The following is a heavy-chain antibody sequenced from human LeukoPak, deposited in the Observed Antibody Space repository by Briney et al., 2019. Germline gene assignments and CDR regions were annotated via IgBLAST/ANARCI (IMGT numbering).Heavy chain of an antibody. J-gene: IGHJ4*02. CDR3: TTYISEHY. D-gene: IGHD1-14*01. V-gene: IGHV3-73*01. CDR2: IRTKLRNYAT. Sequence: GGSLRLSCATSGFIFSGSDIHWVRQASGRGLEWVGRIRTKLRNYATAYAASVKGRFTISRDDSGDTAYLQMNSLKTEDTAVYYCTTYISEHYWGQGTLVTVSS. CDR1: GFIFSGSD.